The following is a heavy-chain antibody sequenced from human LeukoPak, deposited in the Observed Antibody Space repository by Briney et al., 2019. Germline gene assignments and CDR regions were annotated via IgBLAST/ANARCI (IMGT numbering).Heavy chain of an antibody. CDR3: ARGVSEYYYDSSGYYTGSYDP. J-gene: IGHJ5*02. V-gene: IGHV3-74*01. D-gene: IGHD3-22*01. CDR1: GFTFSDYW. Sequence: GGSLRLSCAASGFTFSDYWMHWVRQAPGKGLVWVSRISSDGSSTSYADSVKGRFTVSRDNAKNTLYLQMNSLRAEDTAVYYCARGVSEYYYDSSGYYTGSYDPWGQGTLVTVSS. CDR2: ISSDGSST.